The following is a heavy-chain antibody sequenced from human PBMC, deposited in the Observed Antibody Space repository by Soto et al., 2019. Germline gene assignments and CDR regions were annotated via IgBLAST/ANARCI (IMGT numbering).Heavy chain of an antibody. CDR1: GFSLSTSGVG. J-gene: IGHJ6*03. D-gene: IGHD5-18*01. CDR3: AHSLGKWIQLWPQRFYYYYMDV. V-gene: IGHV2-5*02. CDR2: IYWDDDK. Sequence: SGPTLVKPTQTLTLTCTFSGFSLSTSGVGVGWIRQPPGKALEWLALIYWDDDKRYSPSLKSRLTITKDTSKNQVVLTMTNMDPVDTATYYCAHSLGKWIQLWPQRFYYYYMDVWGKGTTVTVSS.